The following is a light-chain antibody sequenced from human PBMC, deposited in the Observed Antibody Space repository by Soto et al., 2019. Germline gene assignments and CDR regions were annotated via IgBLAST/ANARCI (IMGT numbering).Light chain of an antibody. CDR2: GVS. Sequence: EIVLTQYPRTLSLSPGEIATLSCRASQSVSSNNLAWYQQKPGQPPRLLIYGVSSRATDIPDRFSGSGSGTDFTLTISRLEPEDFAVYYCQQSGNSPLFTVAPGTKVDIK. CDR3: QQSGNSPLFT. CDR1: QSVSSNN. J-gene: IGKJ3*01. V-gene: IGKV3-20*01.